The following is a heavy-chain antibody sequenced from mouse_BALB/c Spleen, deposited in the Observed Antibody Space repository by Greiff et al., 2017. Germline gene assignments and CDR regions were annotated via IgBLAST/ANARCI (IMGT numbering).Heavy chain of an antibody. J-gene: IGHJ4*01. D-gene: IGHD2-4*01. V-gene: IGHV1-14*01. CDR2: INPYNDGT. CDR1: GYTFTSYV. Sequence: VQLQQSGPELVKPGASVKMSCKASGYTFTSYVMHWVKQKPGQGLEWIGYINPYNDGTKYNEKFKGKATLTSDKSSSTAYMELSSLTSEDSAVYYGARGGYDYDGDYAMDYWGQGTSVTVSS. CDR3: ARGGYDYDGDYAMDY.